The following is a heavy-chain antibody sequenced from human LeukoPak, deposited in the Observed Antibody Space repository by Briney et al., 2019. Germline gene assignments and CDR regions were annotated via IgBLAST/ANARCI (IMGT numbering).Heavy chain of an antibody. Sequence: SETLSLTCTVSGGSISSSSYYWGWIRQPPGKGLEWIGSIYYSGSTYYNPSLKSRVTISVDTSKNQFSLKLSSVTAADTAVYYCARGQLGSNYYYYYMDVWGKGTTVTVSS. CDR2: IYYSGST. J-gene: IGHJ6*03. V-gene: IGHV4-39*07. D-gene: IGHD6-6*01. CDR3: ARGQLGSNYYYYYMDV. CDR1: GGSISSSSYY.